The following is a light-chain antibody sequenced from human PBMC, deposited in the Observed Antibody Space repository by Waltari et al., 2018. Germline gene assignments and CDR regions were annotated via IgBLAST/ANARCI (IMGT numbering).Light chain of an antibody. V-gene: IGLV2-14*03. CDR2: DVT. J-gene: IGLJ2*01. CDR3: SSYTPTSILV. Sequence: QSALTQPASVSGSPGQSLTLSCSGTSSDVGSYNYVSWYQQHPGTPPKPLIYDVTERPSGVSGRFSGSKSGNPASLTISGLQPEDEADYFCSSYTPTSILVFGGGTKLTV. CDR1: SSDVGSYNY.